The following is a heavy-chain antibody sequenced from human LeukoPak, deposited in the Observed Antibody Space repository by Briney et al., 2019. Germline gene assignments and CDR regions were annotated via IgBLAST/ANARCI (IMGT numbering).Heavy chain of an antibody. CDR2: ISSSCSTI. CDR3: ARDKVRYYDSSGYYYKNAYYYYYGMDV. CDR1: GFTFSSYE. Sequence: GGSLRLSCAASGFTFSSYEMNWVRQAPGKGLEWVSYISSSCSTIYYADSVKGRFTISRDNAKNSLYLQMNSLRAEDTAVYYCARDKVRYYDSSGYYYKNAYYYYYGMDVWGQGTTVTVSS. V-gene: IGHV3-48*03. J-gene: IGHJ6*02. D-gene: IGHD3-22*01.